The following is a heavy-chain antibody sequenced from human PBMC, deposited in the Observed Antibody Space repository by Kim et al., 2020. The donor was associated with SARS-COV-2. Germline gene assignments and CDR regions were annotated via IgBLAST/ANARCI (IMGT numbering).Heavy chain of an antibody. Sequence: SETLSLTCSVSGASIKNSDSYWGWIRQSPGKGLEWIGSFSYSGTTYYNPSLKSRVTISVDTSNNHLSLTMRSATAADTALYYCARQAPRSLWFGALGDF. CDR1: GASIKNSDSY. V-gene: IGHV4-39*01. CDR2: FSYSGTT. CDR3: ARQAPRSLWFGALGDF. J-gene: IGHJ4*01. D-gene: IGHD3-10*01.